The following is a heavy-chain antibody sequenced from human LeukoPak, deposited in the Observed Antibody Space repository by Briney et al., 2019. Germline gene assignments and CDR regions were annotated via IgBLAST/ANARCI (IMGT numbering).Heavy chain of an antibody. Sequence: PSETLSLTCAVYSGSFSGYYWSWIRQSPNKGLEWIGEINHSGSTNYNPSLKSRVTMSVDTSKNQFSLKLTSVTAADTAVYFCARGEKWDLHAFDMWGQGTMVTVSS. D-gene: IGHD1-26*01. J-gene: IGHJ3*02. CDR2: INHSGST. CDR3: ARGEKWDLHAFDM. V-gene: IGHV4-34*01. CDR1: SGSFSGYY.